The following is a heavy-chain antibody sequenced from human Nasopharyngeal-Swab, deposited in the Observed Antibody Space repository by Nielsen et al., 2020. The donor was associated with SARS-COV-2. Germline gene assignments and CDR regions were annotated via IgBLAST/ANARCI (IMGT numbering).Heavy chain of an antibody. Sequence: ASVKVSCKASGYTFISYYIHWVRQAPAEGLEWMGVISTNGGGARYAKKFQGRVTMTSDASTSTVYMELSSLRSEDTAVYYCARGIGYHEFWSGYIDYWGQGTLVTVSS. D-gene: IGHD3-3*01. J-gene: IGHJ4*02. CDR2: ISTNGGGA. CDR1: GYTFISYY. CDR3: ARGIGYHEFWSGYIDY. V-gene: IGHV1-46*01.